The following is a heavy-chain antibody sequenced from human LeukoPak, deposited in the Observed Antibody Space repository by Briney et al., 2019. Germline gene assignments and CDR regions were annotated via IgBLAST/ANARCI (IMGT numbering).Heavy chain of an antibody. CDR2: MNPNSGNT. V-gene: IGHV1-8*01. CDR1: GYTFTSYD. D-gene: IGHD5-12*01. J-gene: IGHJ4*02. CDR3: ARGPWEIVEEDY. Sequence: ASVKVSCEASGYTFTSYDINWVRQATGQGLEWMGWMNPNSGNTGYAQKFRGRVTMTRNTSISTAYMELSSLRSEDTAVYYCARGPWEIVEEDYWGQGTLVTVSS.